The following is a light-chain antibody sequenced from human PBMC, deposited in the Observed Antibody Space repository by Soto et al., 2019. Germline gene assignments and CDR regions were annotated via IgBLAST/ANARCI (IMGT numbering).Light chain of an antibody. CDR3: QQYHIYSWT. V-gene: IGKV1-5*03. CDR2: RAS. CDR1: QSIVDW. J-gene: IGKJ1*01. Sequence: DIQMTQSPSTLSASVGDRVTITCRASQSIVDWLAWYQQKPGKAPRLLIYRASTLQRGVSSRFRGSGSGTEFTLTISDLQPDDFATYYCQQYHIYSWTFGQGTKVDI.